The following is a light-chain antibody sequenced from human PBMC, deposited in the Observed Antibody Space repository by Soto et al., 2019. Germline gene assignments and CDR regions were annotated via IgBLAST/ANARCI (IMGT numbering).Light chain of an antibody. CDR2: GGS. V-gene: IGKV3-20*01. Sequence: EIVLTQSPGTLSLSPGERAALSCRASQSVSYYLAWYQQKPGQAPRLLIYGGSSRATGIPVRFSGSGSETDFTLTITRLEPEDFAVYYCQQYHNWPPITFGQGTRLEIK. CDR3: QQYHNWPPIT. J-gene: IGKJ5*01. CDR1: QSVSYY.